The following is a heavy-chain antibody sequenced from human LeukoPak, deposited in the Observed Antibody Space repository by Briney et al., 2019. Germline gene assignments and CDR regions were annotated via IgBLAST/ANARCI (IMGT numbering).Heavy chain of an antibody. J-gene: IGHJ4*02. V-gene: IGHV3-33*08. D-gene: IGHD3-22*01. CDR1: GFTFSSYG. CDR2: IWYDGSNK. CDR3: ARTDSSGYYFGFDY. Sequence: PGGSLRLSCAASGFTFSSYGMHWVRQAPGKGLEWVAVIWYDGSNKYYADSVKGRFTISRDNSKNTLYLQMNSLRAEDTAVYYCARTDSSGYYFGFDYWGQGTLVTVSS.